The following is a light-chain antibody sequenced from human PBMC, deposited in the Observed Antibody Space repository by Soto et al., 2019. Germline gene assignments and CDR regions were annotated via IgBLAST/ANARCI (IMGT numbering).Light chain of an antibody. J-gene: IGKJ2*01. CDR2: KIS. CDR3: MHYNRVPYT. CDR1: QSLVYSAGNSY. V-gene: IGKV2-24*01. Sequence: DIVMTQIPLSSPVTLGQPASISCRSSQSLVYSAGNSYLSWFQQRPGQPPRLLISKISNRFSGVPDRFGGSGVGSDFTLKFSRVEADEVGVYYCMHYNRVPYTFGQGAKLVIK.